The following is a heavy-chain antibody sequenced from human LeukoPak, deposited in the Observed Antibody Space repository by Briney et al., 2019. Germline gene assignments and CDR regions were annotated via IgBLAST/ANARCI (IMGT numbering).Heavy chain of an antibody. CDR1: GFTFSSYS. CDR3: ARDKDGADY. D-gene: IGHD4-17*01. J-gene: IGHJ4*02. CDR2: ISSSSSTI. V-gene: IGHV3-48*04. Sequence: GGSLRLSCAASGFTFSSYSMNRVRQAPGKGLEWVSYISSSSSTIYYADSVKGRFAISRDNAKNSLYLQMNSLRAEDTAVYYCARDKDGADYWGQGTLVTVSS.